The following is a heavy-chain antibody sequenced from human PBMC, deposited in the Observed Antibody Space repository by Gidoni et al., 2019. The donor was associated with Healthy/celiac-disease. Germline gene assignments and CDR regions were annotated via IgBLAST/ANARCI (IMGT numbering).Heavy chain of an antibody. V-gene: IGHV3-23*01. CDR3: AKDHTVRGVIITLAWGY. D-gene: IGHD3-10*01. CDR2: IRGSGGST. CDR1: GFTFSSYA. J-gene: IGHJ4*02. Sequence: EVQLLESGGGLVQPGGSLSLSCAASGFTFSSYAMSWVRQAPGKGLEWVPAIRGSGGSTYYADSVKGRFTISRDNSKNTLYLQMNSLRAEDTAVYYCAKDHTVRGVIITLAWGYWGQGTLVTVSS.